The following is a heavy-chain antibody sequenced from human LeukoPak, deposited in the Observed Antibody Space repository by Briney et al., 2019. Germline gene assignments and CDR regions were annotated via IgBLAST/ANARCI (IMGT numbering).Heavy chain of an antibody. J-gene: IGHJ4*02. CDR3: ARLLPGGYDFWSGYSQPFDY. V-gene: IGHV5-51*01. Sequence: HGESLKISCKGSGYSFTSYWIGWVRQMPGKGLEWMGIIYPGDSDTRYSPSFQGQVTISADKSISTAYLQWSSLKASDTAMYYCARLLPGGYDFWSGYSQPFDYWGQGTLVTVSS. D-gene: IGHD3-3*01. CDR1: GYSFTSYW. CDR2: IYPGDSDT.